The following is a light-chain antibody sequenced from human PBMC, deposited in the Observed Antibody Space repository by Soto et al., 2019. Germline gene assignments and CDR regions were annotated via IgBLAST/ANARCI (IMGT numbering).Light chain of an antibody. CDR3: QQYTSYSPT. V-gene: IGKV1-5*03. Sequence: DIQMTQSPSTLSASVGDRVTITCRASQTISGWLAWYQQKPGKAPKLLIFEASILESGVPSRFSGSRSGTEVTLTIDSLQPDDFATYYCQQYTSYSPTFGQGTKVES. CDR2: EAS. CDR1: QTISGW. J-gene: IGKJ1*01.